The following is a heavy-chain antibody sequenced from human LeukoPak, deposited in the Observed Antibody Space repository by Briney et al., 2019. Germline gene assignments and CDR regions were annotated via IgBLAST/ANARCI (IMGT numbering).Heavy chain of an antibody. CDR3: ARRGDAWQILYSFDV. CDR2: IYYDGST. D-gene: IGHD2-15*01. V-gene: IGHV4-39*01. J-gene: IGHJ3*01. Sequence: PSETLSLTCTVSGASLARDMYHWGWVRQSPGEGLEWLGTIYYDGSTFYSPSFKSRVTISINASKKQLSLNLASVTAADTAVYYCARRGDAWQILYSFDVWGQGTAVIVSS. CDR1: GASLARDMYH.